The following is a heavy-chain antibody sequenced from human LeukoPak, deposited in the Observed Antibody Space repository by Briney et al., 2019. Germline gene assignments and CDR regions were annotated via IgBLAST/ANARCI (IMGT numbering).Heavy chain of an antibody. D-gene: IGHD2-15*01. CDR1: GGSISSSSYY. Sequence: SSETLSLTCTVSGGSISSSSYYWGWIRQPPGKGLEWIGSIYYSGSTYYNPSLKSRVTISVDTSKNQFSLKLSSVTAADTAVYYCAREDVATSFDPWGQGTLVTVSS. CDR3: AREDVATSFDP. CDR2: IYYSGST. V-gene: IGHV4-39*07. J-gene: IGHJ5*02.